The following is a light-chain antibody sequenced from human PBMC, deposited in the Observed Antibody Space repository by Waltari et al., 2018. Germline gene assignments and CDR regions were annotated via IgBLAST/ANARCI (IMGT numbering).Light chain of an antibody. V-gene: IGLV2-23*02. CDR3: CSYAGSSTYSYV. CDR1: SGDIGSFDL. Sequence: QSALTQPASVSGSPGQSITISCTGSSGDIGSFDLVSWYQQHPGRAPKLIIYEVTKRPSGGSNRFSASKSGNTASLTISGLQAEDEADYHCCSYAGSSTYSYVFGPGTKVSVL. CDR2: EVT. J-gene: IGLJ1*01.